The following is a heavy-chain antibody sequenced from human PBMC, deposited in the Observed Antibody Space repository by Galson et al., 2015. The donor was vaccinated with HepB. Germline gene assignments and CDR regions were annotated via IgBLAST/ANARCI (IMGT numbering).Heavy chain of an antibody. D-gene: IGHD3-16*02. V-gene: IGHV6-1*01. CDR2: TYYRSKWYI. CDR1: GDSVSSYSAG. Sequence: CAISGDSVSSYSAGWNWIRQSPSRGLEWLGRTYYRSKWYIDYAVSVNGRISITQDTSRNQFSLQLSSVTPEDTAIYYCAGGGLVRGALGWIDPWGPGILVTVSS. J-gene: IGHJ5*02. CDR3: AGGGLVRGALGWIDP.